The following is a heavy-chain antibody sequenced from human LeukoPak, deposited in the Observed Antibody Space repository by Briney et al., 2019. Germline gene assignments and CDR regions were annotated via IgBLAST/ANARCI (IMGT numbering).Heavy chain of an antibody. CDR3: AREITPGRFDP. Sequence: PGGSLRLSCAASGVTVSSNYMSWVRQAPGKGLEWVSVIYSGGSTYYADSVKGRFTISRDNSKNTLYLQMNSLRAEDTAVYYCAREITPGRFDPWGQGTLVTVSS. CDR2: IYSGGST. CDR1: GVTVSSNY. J-gene: IGHJ5*02. V-gene: IGHV3-53*01.